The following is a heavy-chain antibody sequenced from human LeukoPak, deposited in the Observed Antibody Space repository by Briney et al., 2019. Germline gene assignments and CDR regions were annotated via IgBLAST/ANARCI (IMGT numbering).Heavy chain of an antibody. CDR1: GFTFSSYA. D-gene: IGHD3-22*01. J-gene: IGHJ4*02. CDR2: ISGSGGST. V-gene: IGHV3-23*01. Sequence: PGGSLRLSCAASGFTFSSYAMSWVRQAPGKGLEWVSAISGSGGSTYYADSVKGRFTISRENSKNTLYLQMSSLRAEDTAVYYCAKDLSVDYYDSSGYYSGWGQGTLVTVSS. CDR3: AKDLSVDYYDSSGYYSG.